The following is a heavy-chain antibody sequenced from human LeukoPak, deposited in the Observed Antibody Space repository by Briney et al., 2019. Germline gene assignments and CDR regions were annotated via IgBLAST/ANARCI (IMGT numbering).Heavy chain of an antibody. V-gene: IGHV3-48*04. CDR1: GFTFSTYT. J-gene: IGHJ6*03. CDR2: VSSSGGTI. Sequence: GGSLRLPCAASGFTFSTYTMNWVRQAPGKGLEWVSYVSSSGGTIYYADSVKGRFTISRDNAKNSLYLQMNSLRAEDTAVYYCARVGTTNYYFYYMDVWGKGTTVTVSS. D-gene: IGHD2-2*01. CDR3: ARVGTTNYYFYYMDV.